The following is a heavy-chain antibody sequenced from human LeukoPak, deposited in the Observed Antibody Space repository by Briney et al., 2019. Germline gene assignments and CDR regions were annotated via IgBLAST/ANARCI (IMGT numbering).Heavy chain of an antibody. CDR3: TRDPRALDY. V-gene: IGHV3-48*01. J-gene: IGHJ4*02. CDR1: GFTFSSYS. Sequence: GGSLRLSCAASGFTFSSYSMNWVRQAPGKGLEWVSYISYTGTIYYADSVKGRFTISSDNAKNSLYLHMNSLRAEDTAVYYCTRDPRALDYWGQGTLVTVSS. CDR2: ISYTGTI.